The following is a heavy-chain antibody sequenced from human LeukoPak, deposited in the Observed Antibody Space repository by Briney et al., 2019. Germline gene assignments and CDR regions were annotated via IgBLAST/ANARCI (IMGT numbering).Heavy chain of an antibody. J-gene: IGHJ3*02. CDR1: GGSINTYY. CDR3: ARVGGMTTINNAAFDI. Sequence: SETLSLTCTVSGGTLSGGSINTYYWNWIRQPPGKGLEWIGCIYHSGSTNYNPSLKSRVTISLDTSKNQFSLKLTSVTAADTAIYYCARVGGMTTINNAAFDIWGQGTMVTVSS. CDR2: IYHSGST. D-gene: IGHD5-24*01. V-gene: IGHV4-59*01.